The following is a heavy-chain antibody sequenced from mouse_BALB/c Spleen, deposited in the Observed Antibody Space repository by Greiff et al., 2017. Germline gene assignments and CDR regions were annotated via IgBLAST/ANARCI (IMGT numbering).Heavy chain of an antibody. D-gene: IGHD3-3*01. CDR1: GYTFTNYW. Sequence: VKLMESGAELVRPGTSVKISCKASGYTFTNYWLGWVKQRPGHGLEWIGDIYPGGGYTNYNEKFKGKATFTADTSSNTAYMQLSSLTSEDSAVYYCARGHRYAMDYWGQGTSVTVSS. CDR2: IYPGGGYT. J-gene: IGHJ4*01. CDR3: ARGHRYAMDY. V-gene: IGHV1-63*02.